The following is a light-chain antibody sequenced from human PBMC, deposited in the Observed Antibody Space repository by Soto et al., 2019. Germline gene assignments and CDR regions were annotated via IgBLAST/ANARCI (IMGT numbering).Light chain of an antibody. CDR3: QQFNSYPIT. J-gene: IGKJ1*01. CDR2: AAS. CDR1: QGISSN. V-gene: IGKV1-9*01. Sequence: DIQLTQSPSFLSASLGDRVTITCRASQGISSNLAWYQQKPGKAPKLLIYAASTLQSGVPSRFRGSGSGTEFTLTISSLQPEDFATYYCQQFNSYPITFGQGTKVDIK.